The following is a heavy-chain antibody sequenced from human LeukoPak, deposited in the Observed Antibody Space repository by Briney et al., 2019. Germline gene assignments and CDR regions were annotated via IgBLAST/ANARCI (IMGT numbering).Heavy chain of an antibody. J-gene: IGHJ3*02. Sequence: GGSLRLSCAASGFTFSSYGMHWVRQAPGKGLEWVAVISYDGSNKYYADSVKGRFTISRDNSKNTLYLQMNSLRAEDTAVYYCAKEGYYGSGRTSFDIWGQGTMATVSS. CDR2: ISYDGSNK. CDR1: GFTFSSYG. CDR3: AKEGYYGSGRTSFDI. V-gene: IGHV3-30*18. D-gene: IGHD3-10*01.